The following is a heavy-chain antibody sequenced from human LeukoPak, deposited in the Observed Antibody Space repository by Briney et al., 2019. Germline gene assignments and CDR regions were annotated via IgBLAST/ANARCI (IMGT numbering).Heavy chain of an antibody. CDR3: ARDLITVTKGFDI. J-gene: IGHJ3*02. Sequence: SETLSLTCAVSDDSFSSHYWTWIRQPPGKGLEWIGYISYIGSTNYNPSLKSRATISIDTTKNQFSLKLTSVTAADTAVYYCARDLITVTKGFDIWGQGTMVSVSS. V-gene: IGHV4-59*11. D-gene: IGHD4-17*01. CDR2: ISYIGST. CDR1: DDSFSSHY.